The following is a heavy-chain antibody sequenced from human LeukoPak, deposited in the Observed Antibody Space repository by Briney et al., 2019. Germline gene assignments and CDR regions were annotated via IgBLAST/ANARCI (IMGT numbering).Heavy chain of an antibody. CDR2: INVANGNA. J-gene: IGHJ4*02. D-gene: IGHD5-18*01. Sequence: ASVKVSCKASGYIFSSYTIHWVRQAPGQRPEWMGWINVANGNAKYSQNFQGRVTITRDTSASTAYLELSSLRSEDTAVIYCARHKYSYGYKDSFDYWGQGTLVSVSS. CDR1: GYIFSSYT. V-gene: IGHV1-3*01. CDR3: ARHKYSYGYKDSFDY.